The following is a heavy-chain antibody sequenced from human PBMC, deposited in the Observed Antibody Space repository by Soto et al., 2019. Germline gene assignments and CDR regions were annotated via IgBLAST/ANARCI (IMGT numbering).Heavy chain of an antibody. D-gene: IGHD4-4*01. CDR2: IYSGGST. J-gene: IGHJ6*03. V-gene: IGHV3-66*01. CDR1: GFTVSSNY. CDR3: ARVNYSNFYYYYYYMDV. Sequence: GGSLRLSCAASGFTVSSNYMSWVRQAPGKGLEWVSVIYSGGSTYYADSVKGRFTISRDNSKNTRYLQMNSLRAEDTAVYYWARVNYSNFYYYYYYMDVWGKGTTVTVSS.